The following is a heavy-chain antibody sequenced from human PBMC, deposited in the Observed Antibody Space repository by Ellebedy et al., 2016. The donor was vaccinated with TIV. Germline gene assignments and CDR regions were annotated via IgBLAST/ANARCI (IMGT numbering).Heavy chain of an antibody. Sequence: GESLKISCAASGFTFSNYIMNWVRQAPGKGLEWVSSISSSGDHGYYADSVKGRFTMSRDNAENSLYLQMNSLRAEDTAVYYCARDGYGATTQYYYYGMDVWGQGTTVTVSS. CDR2: ISSSGDHG. CDR3: ARDGYGATTQYYYYGMDV. CDR1: GFTFSNYI. V-gene: IGHV3-21*06. J-gene: IGHJ6*02. D-gene: IGHD5-18*01.